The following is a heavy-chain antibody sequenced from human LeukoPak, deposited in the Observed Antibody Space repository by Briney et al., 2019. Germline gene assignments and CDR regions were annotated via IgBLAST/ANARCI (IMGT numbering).Heavy chain of an antibody. J-gene: IGHJ1*01. CDR1: GFTFGDYA. CDR2: IRSKAYDATI. Sequence: GGSLRLSCTTSGFTFGDYAMSWVRQAPGKGLEWVGFIRSKAYDATIEYAASVKGRFTISRDDSKSIAYLQMNSLKTEDTAVYYCTRGPPGVTVTYFQHWGQGTLVTVSS. D-gene: IGHD4-11*01. CDR3: TRGPPGVTVTYFQH. V-gene: IGHV3-49*04.